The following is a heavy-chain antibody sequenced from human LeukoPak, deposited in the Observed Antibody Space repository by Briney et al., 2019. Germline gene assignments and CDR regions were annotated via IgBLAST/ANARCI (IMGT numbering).Heavy chain of an antibody. CDR2: FDPADGEA. CDR3: ATSSSPADVFDI. Sequence: ASVKVSCKVSGHTLTGLSLHWVRQAPGKGLEWMGGFDPADGEAIYSQKFEGRVTMTEDTSTDTAYMELRGLIFDDTAIYYCATSSSPADVFDIWGQGTMVTVSS. V-gene: IGHV1-24*01. J-gene: IGHJ3*02. CDR1: GHTLTGLS. D-gene: IGHD2-2*01.